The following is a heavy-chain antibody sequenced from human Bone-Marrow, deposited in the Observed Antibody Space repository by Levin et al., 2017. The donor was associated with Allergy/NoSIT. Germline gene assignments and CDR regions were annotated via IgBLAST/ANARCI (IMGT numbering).Heavy chain of an antibody. D-gene: IGHD4-17*01. J-gene: IGHJ4*02. CDR3: ARTSAYYGDYYLGFGSELTMRD. V-gene: IGHV2-70*01. CDR1: GFSLSTSGMC. Sequence: SGPTLVKPTQTLTLTCTFSGFSLSTSGMCVSWIRQPPGKALEWLALIDWDDDKYYSTSLKTRLTISKDTSKNQVVLTMTNMDPVDTATYYCARTSAYYGDYYLGFGSELTMRDWGQGTLVTVSS. CDR2: IDWDDDK.